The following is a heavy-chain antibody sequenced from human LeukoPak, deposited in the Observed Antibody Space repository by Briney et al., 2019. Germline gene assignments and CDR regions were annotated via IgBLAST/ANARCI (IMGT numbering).Heavy chain of an antibody. CDR2: MNPNSGNT. Sequence: ASVKVSCKASGYTFTSYDINWVRQATGRGLEWMGWMNPNSGNTGYAQKFQGRVTMTRNNSISTAYMKLSSLRSEDTAVYYCARGKRLVDIVATIRYYFDYWGQGTLVTVSS. CDR3: ARGKRLVDIVATIRYYFDY. CDR1: GYTFTSYD. D-gene: IGHD5-12*01. J-gene: IGHJ4*02. V-gene: IGHV1-8*01.